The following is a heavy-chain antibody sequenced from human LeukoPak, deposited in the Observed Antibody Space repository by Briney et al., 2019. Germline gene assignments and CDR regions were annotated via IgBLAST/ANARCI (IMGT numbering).Heavy chain of an antibody. J-gene: IGHJ4*02. V-gene: IGHV3-23*01. CDR1: GFTFNTYA. CDR2: ISSSGGST. CDR3: AKEISVAGSYYFDY. Sequence: GGSLRLSCAASGFTFNTYAMSWVRQAPGKGLEWVSAISSSGGSTFHADSVKGRFTISRDNSKSTLYLQMNSLRAEDTAVYYCAKEISVAGSYYFDYWGQGTLVTVSS. D-gene: IGHD6-19*01.